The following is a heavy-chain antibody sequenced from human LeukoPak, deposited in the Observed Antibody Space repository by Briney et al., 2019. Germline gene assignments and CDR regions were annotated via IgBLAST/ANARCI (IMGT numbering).Heavy chain of an antibody. CDR1: SGSFSGYY. CDR2: INHSGST. V-gene: IGHV4-34*01. Sequence: SETLSLTCAVYSGSFSGYYWSWIRQPPGKGLEWIGEINHSGSTNYNPSLKSRVTISQDTSKNQFSLKLSSVTAADTAVYYCAREGLNMVRGVIPKEAWGWFDPWGQGTLVTVSS. CDR3: AREGLNMVRGVIPKEAWGWFDP. J-gene: IGHJ5*02. D-gene: IGHD3-10*01.